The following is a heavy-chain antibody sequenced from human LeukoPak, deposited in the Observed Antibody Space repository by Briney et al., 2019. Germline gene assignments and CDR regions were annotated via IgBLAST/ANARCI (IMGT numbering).Heavy chain of an antibody. CDR2: ISWNSGSI. Sequence: GGSLRLSCAASGFTFDDYAMHWVRQAPGKGLEWVSGISWNSGSIGYADSVKGRFTISRDNAKNSLYLQMNSLRAEDSALYYCAKAVAVAGKGYWYFDLWGRGTLVTVSS. J-gene: IGHJ2*01. D-gene: IGHD6-19*01. CDR1: GFTFDDYA. CDR3: AKAVAVAGKGYWYFDL. V-gene: IGHV3-9*01.